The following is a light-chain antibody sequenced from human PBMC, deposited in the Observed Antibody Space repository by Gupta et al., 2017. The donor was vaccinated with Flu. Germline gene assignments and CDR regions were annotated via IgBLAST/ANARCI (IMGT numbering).Light chain of an antibody. V-gene: IGLV1-44*01. Sequence: VTISSSGTSSNIGSNTVNWYQQHPGTTPKLLIYSNNQRPSGVPDRFSGSQPGSTASLTISGLQSEDEADYYCAAWDDGLNGWVFGGGTKLTVL. CDR1: SSNIGSNT. CDR3: AAWDDGLNGWV. J-gene: IGLJ3*02. CDR2: SNN.